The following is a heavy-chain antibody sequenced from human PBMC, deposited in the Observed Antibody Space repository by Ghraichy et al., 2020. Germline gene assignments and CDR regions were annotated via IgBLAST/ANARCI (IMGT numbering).Heavy chain of an antibody. CDR1: GFTFSSYA. D-gene: IGHD6-19*01. CDR3: AKDYSSGWYFDY. CDR2: ISSSGGST. J-gene: IGHJ4*02. Sequence: GGSLRLSCAASGFTFSSYAMSWVRQAPGKGLEWVSTISSSGGSTYYADSVKGRFTISRDNSKNTLYLQMNSLRAEDTAVYYCAKDYSSGWYFDYWGQGTLVTVSS. V-gene: IGHV3-23*01.